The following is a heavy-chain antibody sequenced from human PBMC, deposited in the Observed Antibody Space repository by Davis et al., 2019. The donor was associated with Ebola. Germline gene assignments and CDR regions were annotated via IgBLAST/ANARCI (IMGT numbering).Heavy chain of an antibody. V-gene: IGHV3-11*01. Sequence: GESLKISCAASGFTFSDYYMSWIRQAPGKGLEWVSYITSSGSTIYYADSVKGRFTISRDNAKNSLYLQMNSLRAEDTAVYYCARDLSMGAPDAFDIWGQGTMVTVSS. CDR2: ITSSGSTI. J-gene: IGHJ3*02. CDR3: ARDLSMGAPDAFDI. CDR1: GFTFSDYY. D-gene: IGHD1-26*01.